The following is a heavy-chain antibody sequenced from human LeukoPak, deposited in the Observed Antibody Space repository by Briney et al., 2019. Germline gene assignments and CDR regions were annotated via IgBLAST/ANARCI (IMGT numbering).Heavy chain of an antibody. CDR3: ARVPRCGSGGSCPFQTYYYYGMDV. D-gene: IGHD2-15*01. Sequence: SVKVSCKASGYTSTGFYMHWVRQAPEQGLEWMGWINPNSGGTTYAQKFQGRVTMTRDTSISTAYMELSRLRSDDTAVYYCARVPRCGSGGSCPFQTYYYYGMDVWGQGTTVTVSS. J-gene: IGHJ6*02. CDR2: INPNSGGT. V-gene: IGHV1-2*02. CDR1: GYTSTGFY.